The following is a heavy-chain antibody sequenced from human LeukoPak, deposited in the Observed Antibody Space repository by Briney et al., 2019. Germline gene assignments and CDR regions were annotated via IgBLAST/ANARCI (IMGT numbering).Heavy chain of an antibody. D-gene: IGHD2-2*01. CDR2: IYYSGST. Sequence: SETLSLTCTVSGGSISSSSYYWGWIRQPPGKGLEWIGSIYYSGSTYYNPSLKSRVTISVDTSKNQFSLKLSSVTAADTAVYYCARGPRIVVVPAAKKRSGLDVWGKGTTVTVSS. CDR1: GGSISSSSYY. J-gene: IGHJ6*04. V-gene: IGHV4-39*07. CDR3: ARGPRIVVVPAAKKRSGLDV.